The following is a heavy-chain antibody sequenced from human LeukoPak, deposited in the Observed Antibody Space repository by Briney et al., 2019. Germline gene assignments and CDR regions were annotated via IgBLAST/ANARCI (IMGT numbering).Heavy chain of an antibody. V-gene: IGHV3-15*01. CDR2: IKSKTDGGTA. J-gene: IGHJ5*01. CDR3: TARKFES. Sequence: GGSLRLSCAASGFTFSNVWMNWVRQAPGKGLEWVGRIKSKTDGGTADYAAPVKGRFTIPRDDSENTLYLQMNSLKTEDTALYYCTARKFESWGQGTPVTVSS. CDR1: GFTFSNVW.